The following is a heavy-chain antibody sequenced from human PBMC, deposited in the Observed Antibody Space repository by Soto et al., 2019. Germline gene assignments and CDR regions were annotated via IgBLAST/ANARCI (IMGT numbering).Heavy chain of an antibody. D-gene: IGHD6-19*01. CDR1: GGTFSSYA. Sequence: GASVKVSCKASGGTFSSYAISWVRQAPGQGLEWMGGIIPIFGTANYAQKFQGRVTITADESTSTAYMELSSLRSEDTAVYYCARGKLLGSSGWYYFDYWGQGTLVTVSS. CDR3: ARGKLLGSSGWYYFDY. V-gene: IGHV1-69*13. J-gene: IGHJ4*02. CDR2: IIPIFGTA.